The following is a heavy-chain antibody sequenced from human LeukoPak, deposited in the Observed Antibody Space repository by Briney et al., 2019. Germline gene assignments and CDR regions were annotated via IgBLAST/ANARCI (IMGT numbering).Heavy chain of an antibody. V-gene: IGHV1-2*07. CDR1: GYTFIDYY. J-gene: IGHJ5*02. CDR2: INPKSGGT. D-gene: IGHD3-9*01. Sequence: ASVKVSCKASGYTFIDYYIHWVRQAPGQGLQWMGWINPKSGGTNYAHQFQGRVTMTRDTSISTAYIILNGLRSDDTAVYYCARDDILTGYFDPWGQGTRVTVSS. CDR3: ARDDILTGYFDP.